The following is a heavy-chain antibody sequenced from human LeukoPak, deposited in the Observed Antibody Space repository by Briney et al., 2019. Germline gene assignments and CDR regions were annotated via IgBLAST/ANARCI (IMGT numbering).Heavy chain of an antibody. CDR1: GGSISSGDYY. D-gene: IGHD4-11*01. J-gene: IGHJ4*02. Sequence: PSETLSLTCTVSGGSISSGDYYWRWLRQPPGTGLEWIGYIYYSGSTYYNPSLKSRVTISVDTSKNQFSLKLSSVTAADTAVYYCARGDFGVTTGDYWGQGTLVTVSS. CDR2: IYYSGST. CDR3: ARGDFGVTTGDY. V-gene: IGHV4-30-4*08.